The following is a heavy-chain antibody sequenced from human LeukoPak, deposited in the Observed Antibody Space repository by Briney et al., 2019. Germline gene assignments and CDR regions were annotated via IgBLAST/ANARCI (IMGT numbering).Heavy chain of an antibody. J-gene: IGHJ4*02. CDR1: GFTFSSYA. V-gene: IGHV3-30*07. D-gene: IGHD1-26*01. Sequence: PGGSLRLSCAASGFTFSSYAMHWVRQAPGKGLEWVAVISYDGSNKYYADSVKGRFTISRDNAKNSLYLQMNSLRAEDTAVYYCARAPPTPGLYSGSYYRWYYFDYWGQGTLVTVSS. CDR3: ARAPPTPGLYSGSYYRWYYFDY. CDR2: ISYDGSNK.